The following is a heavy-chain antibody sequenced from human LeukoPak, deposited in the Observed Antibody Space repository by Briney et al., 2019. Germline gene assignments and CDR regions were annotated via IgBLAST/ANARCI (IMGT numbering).Heavy chain of an antibody. J-gene: IGHJ4*02. V-gene: IGHV3-7*04. D-gene: IGHD4-17*01. CDR2: IKQDGSEK. CDR3: ARDGTYTDYDPDFDI. Sequence: PGGSLRLPCAASGFTFSRFWMSWVRQAPGKGLEWVANIKQDGSEKYYVDSVKGRFTISRDNAKNSLYLQMNSLRAEDTAVFYCARDGTYTDYDPDFDIWGQGTLVTVSS. CDR1: GFTFSRFW.